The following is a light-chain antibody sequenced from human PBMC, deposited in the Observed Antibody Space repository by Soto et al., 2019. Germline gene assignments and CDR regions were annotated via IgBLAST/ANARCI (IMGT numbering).Light chain of an antibody. V-gene: IGLV2-14*01. CDR3: SSYTRSSIDYA. CDR1: SSDVGGYNY. J-gene: IGLJ1*01. Sequence: QSALTQPASVSGSPGQSITISCTGTSSDVGGYNYVSWYQQHPGKAPKLMIYEVSNRPSGVSNRFSGAKSGNTAPLTISGLQAEDQADYSCSSYTRSSIDYAFGTGTKVTVL. CDR2: EVS.